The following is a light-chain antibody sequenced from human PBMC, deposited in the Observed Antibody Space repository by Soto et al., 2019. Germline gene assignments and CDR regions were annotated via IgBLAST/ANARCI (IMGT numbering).Light chain of an antibody. CDR2: QVS. CDR1: SSDVGSYNR. V-gene: IGLV2-18*02. CDR3: SSYTSSGTWV. Sequence: QSALTQPPSVPGSPGQSVTISCTGTSSDVGSYNRVSWYQQPPGTAPKLMICQVSNRPSGVPDRFSGSKSGNTASLTISGLQAEDEADYYCSSYTSSGTWVFGGGTKLTVL. J-gene: IGLJ3*02.